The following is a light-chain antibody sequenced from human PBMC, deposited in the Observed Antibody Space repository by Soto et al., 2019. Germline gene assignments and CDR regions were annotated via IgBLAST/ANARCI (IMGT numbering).Light chain of an antibody. CDR1: QSISTW. CDR2: KAS. Sequence: DIQMTQSPSTLSASVGDRVTITCRASQSISTWLAWYQQKPGKAPKVLIYKASSLESGVPSRFSGSGSGTEFSLTISSLQPDDFATYYCQQYDSYSPAFGQGTRLEIK. J-gene: IGKJ2*01. V-gene: IGKV1-5*03. CDR3: QQYDSYSPA.